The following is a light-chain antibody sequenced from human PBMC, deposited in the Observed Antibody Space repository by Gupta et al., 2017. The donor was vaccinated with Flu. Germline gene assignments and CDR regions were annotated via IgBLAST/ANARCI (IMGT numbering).Light chain of an antibody. CDR1: QSVSSN. CDR3: QQYKNWPPLT. CDR2: GAS. Sequence: EIVITQSPATLSVSPGERATLSCRASQSVSSNLAWYQQKPGQAPRLLIYGASTRATGSPARFSGSGYGTEFTLTISSRQSEDFAGYYCQQYKNWPPLTFGGGTKVEIK. V-gene: IGKV3-15*01. J-gene: IGKJ4*01.